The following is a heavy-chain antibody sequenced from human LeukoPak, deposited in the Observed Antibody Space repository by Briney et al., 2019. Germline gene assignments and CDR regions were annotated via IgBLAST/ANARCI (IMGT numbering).Heavy chain of an antibody. J-gene: IGHJ6*02. CDR3: AKAKHIVVVPAKGYGMDV. V-gene: IGHV3-23*01. Sequence: ETLSLTCAVYGGSFSGYYWSWIRQPPGKGLEWVSAISGSGGSTYYADSVKGRFTISRDNSKNTLYLQMNSLRAEDTAVYYCAKAKHIVVVPAKGYGMDVWGQGTTVTVSS. CDR1: GGSFSGYY. CDR2: ISGSGGST. D-gene: IGHD2-2*01.